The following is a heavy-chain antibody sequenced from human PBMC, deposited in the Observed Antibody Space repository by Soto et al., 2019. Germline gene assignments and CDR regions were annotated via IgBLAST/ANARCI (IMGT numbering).Heavy chain of an antibody. Sequence: GGSLRLSCAASGFTFSDYYMSWIRQAPGKGLEWVSYISSSGSTIYYADSVKGRFTISRDNAKNSLYLQMNSLRAEDTAVYYCARDHYDILTGNYGMDVWGQGTTVTVSS. D-gene: IGHD3-9*01. J-gene: IGHJ6*02. CDR3: ARDHYDILTGNYGMDV. CDR2: ISSSGSTI. V-gene: IGHV3-11*01. CDR1: GFTFSDYY.